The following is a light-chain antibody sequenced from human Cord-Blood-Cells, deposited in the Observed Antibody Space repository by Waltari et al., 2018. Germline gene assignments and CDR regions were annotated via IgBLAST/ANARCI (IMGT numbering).Light chain of an antibody. CDR2: DVS. V-gene: IGLV2-14*03. J-gene: IGLJ1*01. CDR3: SSYTSSSTLV. CDR1: SSDVGGYNY. Sequence: QSSLTQPASVPGSPGQSITISCTGTSSDVGGYNYLSWYQQHPGKAPKLMIYDVSNRPSGVSNRVSGAESGNTASLTICGLQAEDEADYYCSSYTSSSTLVFGTGTKVTVL.